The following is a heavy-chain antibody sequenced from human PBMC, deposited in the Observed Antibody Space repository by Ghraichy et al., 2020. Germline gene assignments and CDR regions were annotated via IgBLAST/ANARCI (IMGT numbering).Heavy chain of an antibody. Sequence: GGSLRLSCAASGFTFSHFGMHWVRQAPGKGLEWVAVISYDGKKKYYADSVKGRFTISRDNSRNTLYLQLDSLRPEDTGFYYCATEGARSPGDYEYFDHWGQGTLVPVPS. CDR2: ISYDGKKK. J-gene: IGHJ1*01. D-gene: IGHD4-17*01. V-gene: IGHV3-30*03. CDR3: ATEGARSPGDYEYFDH. CDR1: GFTFSHFG.